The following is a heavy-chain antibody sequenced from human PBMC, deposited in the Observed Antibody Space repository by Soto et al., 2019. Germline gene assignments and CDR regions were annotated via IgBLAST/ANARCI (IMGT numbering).Heavy chain of an antibody. D-gene: IGHD5-18*01. CDR3: AREDTAMVLGYYGMDV. CDR1: GGTFSSYA. Sequence: QVQLVQSGAEVKKPGSSVKVSCKASGGTFSSYAISWVRQAPGQGLEWMGGSIPIFGTANYAQKFQGRVTITAQESTSTAYMELSSLRSEDTAVYYCAREDTAMVLGYYGMDVWGQGTTVTVSS. CDR2: SIPIFGTA. V-gene: IGHV1-69*01. J-gene: IGHJ6*02.